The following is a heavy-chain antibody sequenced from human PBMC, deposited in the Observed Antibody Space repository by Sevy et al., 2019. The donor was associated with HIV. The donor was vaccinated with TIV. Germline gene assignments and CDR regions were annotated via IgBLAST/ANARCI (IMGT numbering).Heavy chain of an antibody. V-gene: IGHV3-9*01. D-gene: IGHD2-21*01. CDR3: AKDMGGIETLDYYSYYGMDV. CDR2: ISWNSYRI. Sequence: GGSLSLSCAASGFRFDDYAMHWVRQVPGKSPEWVSGISWNSYRIDYADSVRGRFTISRDNAKNSLSLQMNSLRVEDTALYYCAKDMGGIETLDYYSYYGMDVWGQGTTVTVSS. J-gene: IGHJ6*02. CDR1: GFRFDDYA.